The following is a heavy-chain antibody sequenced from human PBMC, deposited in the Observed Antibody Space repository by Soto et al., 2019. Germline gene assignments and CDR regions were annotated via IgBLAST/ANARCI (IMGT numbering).Heavy chain of an antibody. Sequence: GGSLRLSXAASGFTFSSYAMSWVRQAPGKGLEWVSAISGSGGSTYYADSVKGRFTISRDNSKNTLYLQMNSLRAEDTAVYYCARAQTYYDYVWGSYRDSFDYWGQGTLVTVSS. CDR3: ARAQTYYDYVWGSYRDSFDY. CDR1: GFTFSSYA. D-gene: IGHD3-16*02. CDR2: ISGSGGST. J-gene: IGHJ4*02. V-gene: IGHV3-23*01.